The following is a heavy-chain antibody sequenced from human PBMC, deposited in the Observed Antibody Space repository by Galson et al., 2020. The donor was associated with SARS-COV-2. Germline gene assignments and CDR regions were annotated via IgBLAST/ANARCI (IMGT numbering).Heavy chain of an antibody. CDR3: ASLFGACNFNCPDY. J-gene: IGHJ4*02. CDR2: ISDHGKDK. CDR1: GFPFSTVA. D-gene: IGHD3-9*01. Sequence: TGGSLRLSCAASGFPFSTVAMHWVRHTPGTGLEWVAGISDHGKDKYHRDSVMGRFTISRDNSKNTLYLQMTSLRNEDTAVYYCASLFGACNFNCPDYWGQGILVTVSS. V-gene: IGHV3-30*04.